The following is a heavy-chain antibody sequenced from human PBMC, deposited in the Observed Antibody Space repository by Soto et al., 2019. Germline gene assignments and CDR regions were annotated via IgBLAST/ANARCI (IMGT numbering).Heavy chain of an antibody. CDR2: VSAGGDHT. J-gene: IGHJ4*02. Sequence: GGSLTLACAASGFNLTSLAMSWVRPAPGKGLEWVSTVSAGGDHTYSADSVEGRLSTSTHNSKNTLSLQMNSLRAEDPAVFYCTKDSKYYDSGRYYDNWGQGTLVTVSS. D-gene: IGHD3-10*01. V-gene: IGHV3-23*01. CDR1: GFNLTSLA. CDR3: TKDSKYYDSGRYYDN.